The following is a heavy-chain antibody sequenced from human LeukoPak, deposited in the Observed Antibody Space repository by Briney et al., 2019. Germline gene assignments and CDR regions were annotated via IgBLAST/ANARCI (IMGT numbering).Heavy chain of an antibody. Sequence: GASVKVSCKASGYTFTSYGISWVRQAPGQGLGWMGWISAYNGNTNYAQKLQGRVTMTTDTSTSTAYMELRSLRSDDTAVHYCAMGPYYDFWSGYYNYYYGMDVWGQGTTVTVSS. V-gene: IGHV1-18*01. J-gene: IGHJ6*02. CDR1: GYTFTSYG. CDR3: AMGPYYDFWSGYYNYYYGMDV. CDR2: ISAYNGNT. D-gene: IGHD3-3*01.